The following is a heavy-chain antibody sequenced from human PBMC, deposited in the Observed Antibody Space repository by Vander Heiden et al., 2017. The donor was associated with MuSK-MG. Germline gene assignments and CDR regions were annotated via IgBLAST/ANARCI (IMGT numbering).Heavy chain of an antibody. Sequence: QVQLQESGPGLVKPSETLSLTCAVSGYSISSGYYWGWIRQPPGKGLEWIGSIYHSGSTYYNPSLKRRVTISVDTSKNQCALKLSSVTAAETAVYYCARLKVDYGSGSSQFDYWGQGTMVTVYS. D-gene: IGHD3-10*01. CDR1: GYSISSGYY. CDR2: IYHSGST. CDR3: ARLKVDYGSGSSQFDY. J-gene: IGHJ4*02. V-gene: IGHV4-38-2*01.